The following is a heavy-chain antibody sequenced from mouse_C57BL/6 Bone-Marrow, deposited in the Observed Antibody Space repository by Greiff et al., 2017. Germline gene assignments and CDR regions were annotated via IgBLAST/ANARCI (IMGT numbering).Heavy chain of an antibody. Sequence: EVKLVESGPELVKPGASVKISCKASGYSFTDYNMNWVKQSHGKSLEWIGVINPNSGTTTYNQKFKGKATLTVDQSSSTAYMQLNSLTSEDSAVYYCARSDYYGSSPYYYAMNYWGQGTTVTVSS. CDR2: INPNSGTT. D-gene: IGHD1-1*01. J-gene: IGHJ4*01. CDR3: ARSDYYGSSPYYYAMNY. V-gene: IGHV1-39*01. CDR1: GYSFTDYN.